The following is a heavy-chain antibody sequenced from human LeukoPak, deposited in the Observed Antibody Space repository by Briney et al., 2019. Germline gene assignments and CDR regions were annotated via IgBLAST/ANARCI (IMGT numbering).Heavy chain of an antibody. D-gene: IGHD5-18*01. CDR3: ARVLDTAMVRGGPFDY. Sequence: PGGSLRLSCTASGFTFGDYAMSWVRQAPGKGLEWIAYIGSVSSPIFYADSVKGRFTISRDNAKNSLYLQMNSLRAEDTAVYYCARVLDTAMVRGGPFDYWGQGTLVTVSS. CDR2: IGSVSSPI. V-gene: IGHV3-48*04. CDR1: GFTFGDYA. J-gene: IGHJ4*02.